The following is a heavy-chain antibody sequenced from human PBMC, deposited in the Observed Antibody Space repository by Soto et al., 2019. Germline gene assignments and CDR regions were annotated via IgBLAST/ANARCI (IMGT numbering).Heavy chain of an antibody. CDR1: GFIFSSYS. V-gene: IGHV3-74*01. D-gene: IGHD5-18*01. J-gene: IGHJ4*02. CDR2: ISFDGSTT. CDR3: ARGGAHTAMANEY. Sequence: PWRSLRVSCATAGFIFSSYSMHWVRQASGKGLVWVPRISFDGSTTSYADSVKGRFTISRDNAKNTLYLQMNSLRAEDTSVYYCARGGAHTAMANEYWGQGALVTVSS.